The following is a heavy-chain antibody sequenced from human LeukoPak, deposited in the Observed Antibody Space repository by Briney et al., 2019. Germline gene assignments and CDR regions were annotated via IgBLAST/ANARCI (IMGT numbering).Heavy chain of an antibody. CDR2: IYYSGST. V-gene: IGHV4-61*08. D-gene: IGHD6-19*01. Sequence: SETLSLTCTVSGGSISSGGYYWSWIRQPPGKGLEWIGYIYYSGSTNYNPSLKSRVTISVDTSKNQFSLKLSSVTAADTAVYYCARGQQWLQTDYWGQGTLVTVSS. CDR1: GGSISSGGYY. CDR3: ARGQQWLQTDY. J-gene: IGHJ4*02.